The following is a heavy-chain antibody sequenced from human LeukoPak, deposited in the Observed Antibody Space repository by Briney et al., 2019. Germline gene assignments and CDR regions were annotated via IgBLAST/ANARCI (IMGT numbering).Heavy chain of an antibody. D-gene: IGHD1-26*01. CDR3: AKDLYGKTSIVGATFDAFDI. V-gene: IGHV3-23*01. CDR1: GFTFSSYA. CDR2: ISGSGGST. J-gene: IGHJ3*02. Sequence: GGSLRLSCAASGFTFSSYAMSWVRQAPGKGLEWVSAISGSGGSTYSADSVKGRFTISRDNSKNTLYLQMNSLRAEDTAVYYCAKDLYGKTSIVGATFDAFDIWGQGTMVTVSS.